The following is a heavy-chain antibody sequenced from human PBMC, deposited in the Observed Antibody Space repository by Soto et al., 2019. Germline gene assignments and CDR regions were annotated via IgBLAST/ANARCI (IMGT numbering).Heavy chain of an antibody. J-gene: IGHJ6*02. D-gene: IGHD5-18*01. CDR1: GYTFTSYY. Sequence: ASVKVSCKASGYTFTSYYMHWVRQAPGQGLEWMGIINPSGSSTSYAQKFQGRVTMTRDTSTSTVYMELSSLRSEDTAVYYCARAATQNVDTAMVDYYYYGMDVWGQGTTVTVSS. CDR2: INPSGSST. CDR3: ARAATQNVDTAMVDYYYYGMDV. V-gene: IGHV1-46*01.